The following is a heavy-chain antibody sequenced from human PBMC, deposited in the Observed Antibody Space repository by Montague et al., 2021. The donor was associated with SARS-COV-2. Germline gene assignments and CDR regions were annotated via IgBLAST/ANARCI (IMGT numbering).Heavy chain of an antibody. Sequence: SETLSLTCVVSGGAINSSNWWSWVRQPPGKGLEWIGVIYNWGSTNNNSPLKRRVTISIDKSTNKLSLKLSSVTGEDTAVYYCARFLVLCSGANCYSSGMDVWGQGTTVTVSS. CDR2: IYNWGST. CDR1: GGAINSSNW. V-gene: IGHV4-4*02. D-gene: IGHD2-15*01. J-gene: IGHJ6*02. CDR3: ARFLVLCSGANCYSSGMDV.